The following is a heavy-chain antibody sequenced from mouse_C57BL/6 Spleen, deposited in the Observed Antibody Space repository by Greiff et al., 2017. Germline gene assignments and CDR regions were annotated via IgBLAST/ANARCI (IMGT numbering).Heavy chain of an antibody. D-gene: IGHD1-1*01. Sequence: VKLQQSGAELVRPGTSVKVSCKASGYAFTNYLIEWVKQRPGQGLEWIGVINPGSGGTNYNEKFKGKATLTADKSSSTAYMQLSSLTSEDSAVYFCARGGTVVAPYFDYWGQGTTLTVSS. V-gene: IGHV1-54*01. J-gene: IGHJ2*01. CDR3: ARGGTVVAPYFDY. CDR2: INPGSGGT. CDR1: GYAFTNYL.